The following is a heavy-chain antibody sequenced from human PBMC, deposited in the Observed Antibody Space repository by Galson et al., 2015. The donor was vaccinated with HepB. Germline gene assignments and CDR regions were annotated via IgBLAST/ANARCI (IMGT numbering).Heavy chain of an antibody. CDR1: GFTFSSYW. CDR3: ARDHGSSWYVFYYYGMDV. V-gene: IGHV3-7*03. D-gene: IGHD6-13*01. J-gene: IGHJ6*02. CDR2: IKQDGSEK. Sequence: SLRLSCAASGFTFSSYWMSWVRQAPGKGLEWVANIKQDGSEKYYVDSVKGRFTISRDNAKNSLYLQMNSLRAEDTAVYYCARDHGSSWYVFYYYGMDVWGQGTTVTVSS.